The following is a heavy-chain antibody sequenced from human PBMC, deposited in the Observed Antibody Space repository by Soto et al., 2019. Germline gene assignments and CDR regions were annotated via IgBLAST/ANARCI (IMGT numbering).Heavy chain of an antibody. CDR3: ASSLLVGYGLEGESD. CDR1: GYTFTSYG. D-gene: IGHD5-18*01. J-gene: IGHJ4*02. V-gene: IGHV1-18*01. CDR2: ISAYNGNT. Sequence: QVQLVQSGAEVKKPGASVKVSCKASGYTFTSYGISWVRQAPGQGLEWMGWISAYNGNTNYAQKLQGRVTMTTDTSTRTAYLELRSLRSDDTAVYYCASSLLVGYGLEGESDWGQGTLVTVSS.